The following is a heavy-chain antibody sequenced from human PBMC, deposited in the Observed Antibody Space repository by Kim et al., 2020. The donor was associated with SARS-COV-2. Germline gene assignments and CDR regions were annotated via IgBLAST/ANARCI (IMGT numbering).Heavy chain of an antibody. Sequence: GGSLRLSCAASGFTFSSYAMHWVRQAPGKGLEWVAVISYDGSNKYYADSVKGRFTISRDNSKNTLYLQMNSLRAEDTAVYYCARDRRWNFDYWGQGTLVTVSS. V-gene: IGHV3-30-3*01. CDR1: GFTFSSYA. D-gene: IGHD3-3*01. CDR2: ISYDGSNK. CDR3: ARDRRWNFDY. J-gene: IGHJ4*02.